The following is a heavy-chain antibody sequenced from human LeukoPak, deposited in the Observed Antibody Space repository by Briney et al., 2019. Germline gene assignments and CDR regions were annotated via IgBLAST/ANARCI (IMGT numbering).Heavy chain of an antibody. J-gene: IGHJ4*02. CDR3: AREEYSSDWYGHDS. V-gene: IGHV4-39*07. Sequence: PSETLSLTCTVSGDSISRSSYYWAWIRQPPGRGLEWIGSIYYTGTTFVNPSLKSRVTLSVDTSKNQFSLRLTSVTAADTAFYYCAREEYSSDWYGHDSWGQGTLVTVSS. CDR2: IYYTGTT. CDR1: GDSISRSSYY. D-gene: IGHD6-13*01.